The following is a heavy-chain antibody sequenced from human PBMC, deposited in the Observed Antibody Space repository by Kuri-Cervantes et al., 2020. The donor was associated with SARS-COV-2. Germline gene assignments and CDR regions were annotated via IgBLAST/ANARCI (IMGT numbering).Heavy chain of an antibody. Sequence: SCAASGFTFSSYAMHWVRQAPGKGLEWVAVISYDGSNKYYADSVKGRFTISRDNSKNTLYLQMNSLRAEDTAVYYCARDSGVDWGNWNPGPFDYWGQGTLVTVSS. CDR3: ARDSGVDWGNWNPGPFDY. V-gene: IGHV3-30*01. D-gene: IGHD1-20*01. J-gene: IGHJ4*02. CDR1: GFTFSSYA. CDR2: ISYDGSNK.